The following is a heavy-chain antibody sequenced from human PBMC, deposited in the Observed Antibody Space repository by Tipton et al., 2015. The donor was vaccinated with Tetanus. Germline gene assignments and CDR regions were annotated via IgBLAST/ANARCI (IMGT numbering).Heavy chain of an antibody. CDR2: IYPGDSDT. CDR3: ARQGAYCGGDCFDAFDI. D-gene: IGHD2-21*02. V-gene: IGHV5-51*01. J-gene: IGHJ3*02. CDR1: GYSFTSYW. Sequence: QLVQSGAEVKKPGESLKISCKGSGYSFTSYWIGWVRQMPGKGLEWMGIIYPGDSDTRYSPSFQGQVTISADKSISTAYLQRSSLKASDTAMYYGARQGAYCGGDCFDAFDIWGQGTMVTVSS.